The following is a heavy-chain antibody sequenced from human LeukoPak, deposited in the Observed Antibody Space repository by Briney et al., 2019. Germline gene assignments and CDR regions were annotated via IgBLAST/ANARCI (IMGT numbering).Heavy chain of an antibody. CDR2: IYSIGNT. V-gene: IGHV3-53*01. J-gene: IGHJ4*02. Sequence: PGGSLRLSCAASGFTVSSNYMSWVRQAPGKGLEWVSIIYSIGNTYYADSVKGRFTISRDNSKNTLYLQMNSLRADDTAVYYCAKDKAYYDSSGNFDYWGQGTLVTVSS. CDR3: AKDKAYYDSSGNFDY. D-gene: IGHD3-22*01. CDR1: GFTVSSNY.